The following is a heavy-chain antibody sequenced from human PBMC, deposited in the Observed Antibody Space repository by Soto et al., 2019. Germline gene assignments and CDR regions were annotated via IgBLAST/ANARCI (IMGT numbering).Heavy chain of an antibody. Sequence: EVQLVESGGGLVQPGGSLRLSCTASGFIVSDTYVNWVRQAPGKGLEWVSVISNRGDTHYADSVRGRFSLSRDISDNTLHLQMNNLRGEETAVYYCAKEPRYCGGGSFSITGDAYDIWGQVTMVTVAS. J-gene: IGHJ3*02. CDR1: GFIVSDTY. CDR2: ISNRGDT. V-gene: IGHV3-66*01. D-gene: IGHD2-15*01. CDR3: AKEPRYCGGGSFSITGDAYDI.